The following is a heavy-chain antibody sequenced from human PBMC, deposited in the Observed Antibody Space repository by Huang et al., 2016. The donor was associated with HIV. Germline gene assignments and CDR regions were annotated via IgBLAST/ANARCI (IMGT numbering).Heavy chain of an antibody. D-gene: IGHD5-12*01. Sequence: QVQLVQSGAGVKKHGASVKGSCKASGYTFTRYDCNWGRQASGQGREWMGWMNPNIGNTGYAKKFQGRVTMTRNTAISTAYMELSSLRSEDTAVYYCARGSKWLRDGMDVWGQGTTVTVSS. J-gene: IGHJ6*02. CDR2: MNPNIGNT. CDR3: ARGSKWLRDGMDV. V-gene: IGHV1-8*01. CDR1: GYTFTRYD.